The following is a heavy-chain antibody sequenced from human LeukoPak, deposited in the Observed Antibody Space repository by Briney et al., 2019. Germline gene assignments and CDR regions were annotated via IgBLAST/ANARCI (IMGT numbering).Heavy chain of an antibody. CDR2: IYTSGST. D-gene: IGHD3-22*01. J-gene: IGHJ4*02. CDR1: GGSISSYY. CDR3: ARVHTDYYDSSGYYRDFDY. Sequence: PSETLSLTCTVSGGSISSYYWSWIRQPAGKGLEWIGRIYTSGSTNYNPSLKSRVTMSVDTSKNQFSLKLSSVTAADTAVYYCARVHTDYYDSSGYYRDFDYWGQGTLVTVSS. V-gene: IGHV4-4*07.